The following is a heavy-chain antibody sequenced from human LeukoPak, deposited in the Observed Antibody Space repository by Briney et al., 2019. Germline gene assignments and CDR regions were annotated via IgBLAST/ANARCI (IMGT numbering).Heavy chain of an antibody. D-gene: IGHD3-9*01. CDR3: ARFYYDILTGYYYFDY. CDR2: INPNSGGT. CDR1: GYTFTGYY. V-gene: IGHV1-2*02. J-gene: IGHJ4*02. Sequence: ASVKVSCKASGYTFTGYYMHWVRQAPGQGLEWMGWINPNSGGTNYAQKFQGRVTMTRGTSISTAYMELSRLRSDDTAVYYCARFYYDILTGYYYFDYWGQGTLVTVSS.